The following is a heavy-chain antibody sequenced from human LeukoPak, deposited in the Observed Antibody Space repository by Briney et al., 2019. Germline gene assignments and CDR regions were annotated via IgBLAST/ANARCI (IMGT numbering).Heavy chain of an antibody. Sequence: SQTLSLTCAISGDSVSSNIAAWNWIRQSPSRGLEWLGRTYYRSKWSNNYAISVKSRITINPDTSKNQFSLQLRFVTPEDTAVYYCARGLYDSSWYYLDYWGQGTLVTVSS. CDR1: GDSVSSNIAA. J-gene: IGHJ4*02. V-gene: IGHV6-1*01. CDR2: TYYRSKWSN. CDR3: ARGLYDSSWYYLDY. D-gene: IGHD6-13*01.